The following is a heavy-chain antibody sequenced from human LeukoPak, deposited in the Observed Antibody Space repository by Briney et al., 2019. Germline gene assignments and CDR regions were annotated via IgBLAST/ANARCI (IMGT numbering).Heavy chain of an antibody. Sequence: PGGSLRLSCAASGFTFSSYWMSWVRQAPGKGLEWVANIKQDGSEKYYVDSVKGRFTISRDNAKNSLYLQMNSLRAEDTAVYYCARDRSYYDFWSGLAFDIWGQGTMVTVSS. CDR1: GFTFSSYW. V-gene: IGHV3-7*01. D-gene: IGHD3-3*01. CDR2: IKQDGSEK. J-gene: IGHJ3*02. CDR3: ARDRSYYDFWSGLAFDI.